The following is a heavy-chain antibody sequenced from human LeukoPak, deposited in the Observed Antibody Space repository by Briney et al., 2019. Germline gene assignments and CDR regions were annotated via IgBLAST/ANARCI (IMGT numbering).Heavy chain of an antibody. CDR2: ISGDGDST. J-gene: IGHJ3*02. D-gene: IGHD3-22*01. V-gene: IGHV3-43*02. CDR3: AKDIGADYYYDSSGYFI. CDR1: GFTFDNYA. Sequence: PGGSLRPSCAASGFTFDNYAMHWVRQVPGKGLEWVSLISGDGDSTYYPDSVKDRFTISRDNSKNSLYLQMNSLRTEDTALYYCAKDIGADYYYDSSGYFIWGQGTMVTVSS.